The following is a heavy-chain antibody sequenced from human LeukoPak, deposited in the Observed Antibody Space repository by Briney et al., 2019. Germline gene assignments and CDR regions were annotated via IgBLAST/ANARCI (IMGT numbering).Heavy chain of an antibody. Sequence: ASVKVSCKASGYTFTDYYMHWVRQAPGQGPEWMGWINPNNGGTNYAQKFQGRVTMTRDTSISTAYMEPSRLRSDDTAVYYCARVYLGVYYYGSSGYSHLDYWGQGTLVTVSS. J-gene: IGHJ4*02. CDR2: INPNNGGT. V-gene: IGHV1-2*02. CDR1: GYTFTDYY. CDR3: ARVYLGVYYYGSSGYSHLDY. D-gene: IGHD3-22*01.